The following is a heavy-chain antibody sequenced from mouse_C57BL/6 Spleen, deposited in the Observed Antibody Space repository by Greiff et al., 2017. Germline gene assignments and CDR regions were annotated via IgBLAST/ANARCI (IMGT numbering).Heavy chain of an antibody. CDR2: IYPGDGDT. CDR1: GYAFSSYW. Sequence: QVQLKESGAELVKPGASVKISCKASGYAFSSYWMNWVKQRPGKGLEWIGQIYPGDGDTNYNGKFKGKATLTADKSSSTAYMQLSSLTSEDSAVYFCARETTVDPLDYWGQGTTLTVSS. CDR3: ARETTVDPLDY. J-gene: IGHJ2*01. V-gene: IGHV1-80*01. D-gene: IGHD1-1*01.